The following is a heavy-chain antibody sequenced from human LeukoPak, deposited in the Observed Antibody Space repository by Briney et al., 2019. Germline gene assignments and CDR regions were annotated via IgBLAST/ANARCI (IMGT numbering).Heavy chain of an antibody. D-gene: IGHD3-16*01. Sequence: GGSLRLSCAASGFTFSSYAMHWVRQAPGKGLEYVSAISSNGGSTYYANSVKGRFTISRDNSKNTLYLQMGSLRAEDMAVYYCARLRSYAFDYWGQGTLVTVSS. CDR3: ARLRSYAFDY. J-gene: IGHJ4*02. CDR2: ISSNGGST. V-gene: IGHV3-64*01. CDR1: GFTFSSYA.